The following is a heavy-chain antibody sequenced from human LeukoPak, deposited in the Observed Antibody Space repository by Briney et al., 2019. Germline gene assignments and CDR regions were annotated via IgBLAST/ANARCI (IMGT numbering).Heavy chain of an antibody. V-gene: IGHV3-30*02. CDR3: AKDLMRDRWFGQS. D-gene: IGHD3-10*01. CDR1: GFTFSYYG. J-gene: IGHJ5*02. Sequence: GGSLRLSCAASGFTFSYYGMHWVRQAPGKGLEWVAFIRYDGNDKFYAESVKGRFTISRDTSRNTLYLQMNSLRLEDTAVYYCAKDLMRDRWFGQSWGQGTLVTVSS. CDR2: IRYDGNDK.